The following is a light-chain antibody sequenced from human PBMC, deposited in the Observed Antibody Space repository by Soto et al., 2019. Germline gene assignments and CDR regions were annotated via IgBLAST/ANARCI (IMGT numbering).Light chain of an antibody. J-gene: IGLJ1*01. Sequence: QSVLTQPVSVSGSPGQSITISCTGTSSDVGANNFVSWYQQHPGKAPKVMIYEVSNRPSGVSNRFSGSKSGNTASLTISGLQAEDEGDYYCNSYTNTGARVFGTGTKLTVL. V-gene: IGLV2-14*01. CDR2: EVS. CDR1: SSDVGANNF. CDR3: NSYTNTGARV.